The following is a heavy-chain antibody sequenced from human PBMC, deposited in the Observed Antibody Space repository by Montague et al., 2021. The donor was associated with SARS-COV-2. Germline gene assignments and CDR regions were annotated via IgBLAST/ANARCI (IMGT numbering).Heavy chain of an antibody. Sequence: SETLSLTRTVSGGSISSSNYYWDWICQPPGKGLEWIGSIYDSGSTYYNPSLKSRVTISVDTSKNHCSLKLSSVTAADTAVYYCARRGRKLLPVATTIGGFYIWGQGTMVTVFS. V-gene: IGHV4-39*02. CDR1: GGSISSSNYY. D-gene: IGHD5-12*01. J-gene: IGHJ3*02. CDR3: ARRGRKLLPVATTIGGFYI. CDR2: IYDSGST.